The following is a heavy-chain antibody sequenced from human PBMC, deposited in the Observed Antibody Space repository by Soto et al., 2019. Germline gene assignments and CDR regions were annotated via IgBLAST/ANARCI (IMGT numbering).Heavy chain of an antibody. V-gene: IGHV4-30-4*01. CDR1: GGSISSGDYY. J-gene: IGHJ5*02. CDR2: IYYSGNT. Sequence: SETLSLTCTVSGGSISSGDYYWSWIRQPPGKGLEWIGYIYYSGNTYYNPSLKSRVIISVDTSKNQFSLNLSSVTAADTAVYYCARDKSSNWFDPWGQGTLVTVSS. CDR3: ARDKSSNWFDP.